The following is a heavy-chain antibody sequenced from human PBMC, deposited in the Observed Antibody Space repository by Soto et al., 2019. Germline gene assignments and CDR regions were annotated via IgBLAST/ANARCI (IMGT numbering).Heavy chain of an antibody. CDR1: GFTFSSYS. Sequence: PGGSLRLSCAASGFTFSSYSMNWVRQAPGKGLEWVSSISSSSSYIYYADSVKGRFTISRDNAKNSLYLQMNSLRAEDTAVYYCASERGIYRFRLGYWGQETLVTVSS. D-gene: IGHD3-16*02. V-gene: IGHV3-21*01. CDR2: ISSSSSYI. CDR3: ASERGIYRFRLGY. J-gene: IGHJ4*02.